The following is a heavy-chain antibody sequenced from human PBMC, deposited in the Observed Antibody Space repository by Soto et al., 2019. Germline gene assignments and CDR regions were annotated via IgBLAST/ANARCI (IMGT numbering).Heavy chain of an antibody. Sequence: SGLTLVNPTQTLTLTCTFSGFSLSTSGVGVGWIRQPPGKALEWLALIYWDDDKRYSPSLKSRLTITKDTSKNQVVLTMTNMDPVDTATYYCARRYCSGGSCYWDGHFDYWGQGTLVTVSS. CDR3: ARRYCSGGSCYWDGHFDY. CDR2: IYWDDDK. V-gene: IGHV2-5*02. D-gene: IGHD2-15*01. J-gene: IGHJ4*02. CDR1: GFSLSTSGVG.